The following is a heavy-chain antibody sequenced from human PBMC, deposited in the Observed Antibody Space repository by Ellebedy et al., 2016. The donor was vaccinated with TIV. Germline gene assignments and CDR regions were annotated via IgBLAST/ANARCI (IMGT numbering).Heavy chain of an antibody. V-gene: IGHV3-7*03. CDR2: IKQDGSEK. CDR1: GFTFSDYW. Sequence: GESLKISCAASGFTFSDYWMSWVRQAPGKGLEWVANIKQDGSEKWYVDSVKGRFTISRDNAKNSLYLQMSSLRAEDTAVYYCSTQSEDLWFGELRSPRVGGYGMDVWGQGTTVTVSS. CDR3: STQSEDLWFGELRSPRVGGYGMDV. J-gene: IGHJ6*02. D-gene: IGHD3-10*01.